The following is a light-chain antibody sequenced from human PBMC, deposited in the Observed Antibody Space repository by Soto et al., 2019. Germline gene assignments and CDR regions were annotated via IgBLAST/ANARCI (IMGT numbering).Light chain of an antibody. CDR1: SSDVGLYDF. Sequence: QSALTQPASVSGSPGQSITISCTGASSDVGLYDFVSWYQQHPGKAPKLLIYEVTYRPSGVSSRFSGSKSGNTASLTISGLQAEDEADYYCNSYTRFSTYVFGTGTKLIVL. CDR2: EVT. V-gene: IGLV2-14*01. J-gene: IGLJ1*01. CDR3: NSYTRFSTYV.